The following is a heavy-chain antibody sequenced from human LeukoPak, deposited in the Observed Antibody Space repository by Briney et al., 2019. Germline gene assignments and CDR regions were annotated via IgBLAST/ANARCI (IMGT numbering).Heavy chain of an antibody. CDR3: ARGHGSGSYYVRYYYYYMDV. CDR2: IYHSGRT. V-gene: IGHV4-39*07. CDR1: GGSISSSSYY. Sequence: PSETLSLTCTVSGGSISSSSYYWGWIRQPPGKGLEWIGSIYHSGRTFYNPSLKSRVTISVDTSKNQFSLKLSSVTAADTAVYYCARGHGSGSYYVRYYYYYMDVWGKGTTVTVSS. J-gene: IGHJ6*03. D-gene: IGHD3-10*01.